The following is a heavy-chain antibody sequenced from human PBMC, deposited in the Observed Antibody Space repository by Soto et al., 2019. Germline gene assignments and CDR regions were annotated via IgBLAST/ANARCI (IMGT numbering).Heavy chain of an antibody. Sequence: QVQLVESGGGVVQPGRSLRLSCAASGFTFSSYGMHWVRQAPGKGLEWVAVISYDGSNKYYADSVKGRFTISSDNSKNTLYLQMNSLRAEDTAVYYCAKGSSIFGVVLPQHLDRGPFDIWGQGTMVTVSS. D-gene: IGHD3-3*01. V-gene: IGHV3-30*18. CDR2: ISYDGSNK. CDR3: AKGSSIFGVVLPQHLDRGPFDI. J-gene: IGHJ3*02. CDR1: GFTFSSYG.